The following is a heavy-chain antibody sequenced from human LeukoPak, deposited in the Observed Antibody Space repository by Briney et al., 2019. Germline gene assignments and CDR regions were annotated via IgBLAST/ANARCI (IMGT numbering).Heavy chain of an antibody. V-gene: IGHV4-59*02. Sequence: SETLSLTGTVSGGSVNYYYWNWIRQPPGKGLEWIGYIHSSGNTRYNPSLRSRVTMSVETSKNQFSLRLTSVTPADTAVYYCARVGRYCSGGSCYGENWFDPWGQGTLVTVSS. CDR2: IHSSGNT. CDR1: GGSVNYYY. D-gene: IGHD2-15*01. J-gene: IGHJ5*02. CDR3: ARVGRYCSGGSCYGENWFDP.